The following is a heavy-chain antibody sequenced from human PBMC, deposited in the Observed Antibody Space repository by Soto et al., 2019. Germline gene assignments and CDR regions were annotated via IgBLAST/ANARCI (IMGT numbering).Heavy chain of an antibody. Sequence: VASVKVSCKASGYTFTSYGISWVRQAPGQGLEWMGWISAYNGNTNYAQKLQGRVTMTTDTSTSTAYMELRSLRSDDAAVYYCARDRGGSGSYYNNNWFDPWGQGTLVTVSS. J-gene: IGHJ5*02. V-gene: IGHV1-18*04. CDR3: ARDRGGSGSYYNNNWFDP. CDR1: GYTFTSYG. D-gene: IGHD3-10*01. CDR2: ISAYNGNT.